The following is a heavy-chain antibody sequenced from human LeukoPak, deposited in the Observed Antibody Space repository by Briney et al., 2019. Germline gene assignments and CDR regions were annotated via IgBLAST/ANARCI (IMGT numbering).Heavy chain of an antibody. CDR2: IYTNGGA. V-gene: IGHV4-61*02. J-gene: IGHJ4*02. CDR1: GGSVTSGNYY. Sequence: SETLSLTCTVSGGSVTSGNYYWNWIRQPAGKGLEWIGRIYTNGGASYNPSIKSRVTISVDTSKNQFSLKLSSVTAADTAVYYCARPADYGGDFDYWGQGALVTVSS. D-gene: IGHD4-23*01. CDR3: ARPADYGGDFDY.